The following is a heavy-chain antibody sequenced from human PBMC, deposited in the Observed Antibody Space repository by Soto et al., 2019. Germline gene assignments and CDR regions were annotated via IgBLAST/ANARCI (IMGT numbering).Heavy chain of an antibody. CDR2: IYYTGST. CDR3: AGSRCSVGSCSDY. D-gene: IGHD2-15*01. V-gene: IGHV4-30-4*01. CDR1: GGSITSGDNY. Sequence: VQLQESGPGLVKPSQTLSLTCTVSGGSITSGDNYWSWIRQPPGKGLEWLGSIYYTGSTYYNPSLKGRVTISGDTDHQFSLNLSSVTSADTAVYYCAGSRCSVGSCSDYWGQGTLVTVSS. J-gene: IGHJ4*02.